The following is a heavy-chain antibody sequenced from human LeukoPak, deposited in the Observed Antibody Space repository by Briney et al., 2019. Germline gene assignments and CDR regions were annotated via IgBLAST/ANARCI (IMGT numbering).Heavy chain of an antibody. CDR3: VRGLGSDNWFDP. CDR1: GFTFSSYV. V-gene: IGHV3-30*04. Sequence: GGSLRLSCAASGFTFSSYVLHWVRKAPGKGLEWVADISYDGSNKYYADSVKGRFTISRDNSKNILFLQMNSLRAEDTAVYYCVRGLGSDNWFDPWGQGTLVTVSS. D-gene: IGHD3-16*01. CDR2: ISYDGSNK. J-gene: IGHJ5*02.